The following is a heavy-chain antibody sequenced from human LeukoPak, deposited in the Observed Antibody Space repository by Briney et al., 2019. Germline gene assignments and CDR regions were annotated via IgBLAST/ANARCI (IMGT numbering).Heavy chain of an antibody. J-gene: IGHJ5*02. CDR2: IYYSGST. V-gene: IGHV4-39*07. Sequence: SETLSLTCTVSGGSISSSSYYWGWIRQPPGKGLEWIGSIYYSGSTYYNPSLKSRVTISVDTSKNQFSLKLSSVTAADTAVYYCARVRGSSSTAWFDPWGQGTLVTVSP. D-gene: IGHD6-6*01. CDR1: GGSISSSSYY. CDR3: ARVRGSSSTAWFDP.